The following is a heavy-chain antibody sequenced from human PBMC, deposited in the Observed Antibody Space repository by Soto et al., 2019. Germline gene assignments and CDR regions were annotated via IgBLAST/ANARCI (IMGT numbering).Heavy chain of an antibody. CDR3: ARGPVPAAIRAYFDY. J-gene: IGHJ4*02. D-gene: IGHD2-2*02. V-gene: IGHV3-30-3*01. CDR1: EFTFTNPA. Sequence: QVQLVESGGGVFQPGGSLRPSCEAPEFTFTNPAIYWAGQAPGKGLGWGAVIQYDGSKNYYADSVKGRFTISRENSKNTLYLQMNSLKTEDTAVYYCARGPVPAAIRAYFDYWGQGTRVTVSS. CDR2: IQYDGSKN.